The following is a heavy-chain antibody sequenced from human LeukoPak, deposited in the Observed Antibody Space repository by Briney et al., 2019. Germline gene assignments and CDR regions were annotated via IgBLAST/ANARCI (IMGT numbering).Heavy chain of an antibody. CDR2: INPNRGGT. CDR3: ARILRDSSGWYHGDY. J-gene: IGHJ4*02. V-gene: IGHV1-2*02. Sequence: ASVKVSCKASGYTFTGYYMHWVRQAPGQGLEWMGWINPNRGGTNYAQKFQGRVTMTRDTSISTAYLELSRLRSDDTAVYYCARILRDSSGWYHGDYWGQGTLVTVSS. D-gene: IGHD6-19*01. CDR1: GYTFTGYY.